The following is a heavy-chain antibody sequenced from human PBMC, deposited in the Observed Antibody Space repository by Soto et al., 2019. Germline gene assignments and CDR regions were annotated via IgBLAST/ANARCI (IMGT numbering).Heavy chain of an antibody. CDR3: VRGGSNYAS. V-gene: IGHV3-7*01. CDR2: IKRDESEK. CDR1: GFTFSDSW. Sequence: EVQLVESGGGLVQPGGSLRLSCTASGFTFSDSWMTWVRQAPGKGLEWVARIKRDESEKKYADSVKGRFTISRDNAKNSMYLRMDSLRGEETAVYYCVRGGSNYASWGQGTLVTVSS. J-gene: IGHJ5*02. D-gene: IGHD4-4*01.